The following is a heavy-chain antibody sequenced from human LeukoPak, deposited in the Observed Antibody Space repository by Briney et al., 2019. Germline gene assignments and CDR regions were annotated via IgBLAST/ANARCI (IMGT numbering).Heavy chain of an antibody. CDR1: GFTFSNAW. J-gene: IGHJ4*02. D-gene: IGHD3-10*01. CDR3: AKDLSMVRGDFHYFDY. CDR2: IKSKTDGGTT. V-gene: IGHV3-15*01. Sequence: GGSLRLSCAASGFTFSNAWMSWVRQPPGKGLEWVGRIKSKTDGGTTDYAAPVKGRFTISRDDSKNTLYLQMNSLRAEDTAVYYCAKDLSMVRGDFHYFDYWGQGTLVTVSS.